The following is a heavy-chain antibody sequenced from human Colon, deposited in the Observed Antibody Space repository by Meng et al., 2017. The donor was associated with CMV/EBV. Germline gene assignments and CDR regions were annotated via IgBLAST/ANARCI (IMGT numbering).Heavy chain of an antibody. CDR3: ARPMARGILNYYYYGLDV. V-gene: IGHV3-23*01. D-gene: IGHD3-10*01. Sequence: GESLKISCAASGFIFSSFAMIWVRQAPGKGLEWVSAISGDAESTYYADSVKGRFTISRDKSENTVYLQRNSLGAEDTAVYYCARPMARGILNYYYYGLDVWGQGTTVTVSS. CDR1: GFIFSSFA. J-gene: IGHJ6*02. CDR2: ISGDAEST.